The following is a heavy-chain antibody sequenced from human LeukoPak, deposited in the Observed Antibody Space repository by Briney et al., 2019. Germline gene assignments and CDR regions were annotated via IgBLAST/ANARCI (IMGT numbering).Heavy chain of an antibody. V-gene: IGHV3-30-3*01. CDR2: ISYDGSNK. J-gene: IGHJ4*02. CDR1: GFAFSDYA. CDR3: ARDENTVATGPDY. Sequence: PGRSLRLSCAAPGFAFSDYAMHWVRQAPGKGLEWVAVISYDGSNKYYADSVKGRFTISRENSKNTLYLQMNSLRREDTAVYYCARDENTVATGPDYWGQGTLVTVSS. D-gene: IGHD5-12*01.